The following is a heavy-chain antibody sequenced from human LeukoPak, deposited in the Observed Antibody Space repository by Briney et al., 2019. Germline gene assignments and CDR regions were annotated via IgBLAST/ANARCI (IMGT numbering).Heavy chain of an antibody. CDR2: IYYSGST. CDR3: ARHNWNYIAFDI. CDR1: GGSISSYY. Sequence: SETVSLTCTVSGGSISSYYWSWIRQPPGKGLEWIGYIYYSGSTNYNPSHKSRVTISVDTSKNQFSLKLSSVTAADTAVYYCARHNWNYIAFDIWGQGTMVTVSP. D-gene: IGHD1-7*01. J-gene: IGHJ3*02. V-gene: IGHV4-59*01.